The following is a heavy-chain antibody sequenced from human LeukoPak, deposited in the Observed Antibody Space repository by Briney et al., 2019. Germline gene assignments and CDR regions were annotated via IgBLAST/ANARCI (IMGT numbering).Heavy chain of an antibody. D-gene: IGHD1-14*01. CDR2: IAYDGSRA. CDR3: TRYNNDHFDY. V-gene: IGHV3-33*01. CDR1: GFTFGGYG. Sequence: GGSLRLSCAGSGFTFGGYGMHWFRQTPGRGLERVAVIAYDGSRAFYAVSVKGRFTISRDNSKNTMSVQMDDLRAEDTAVYYCTRYNNDHFDYWGQGTLVTVSS. J-gene: IGHJ4*02.